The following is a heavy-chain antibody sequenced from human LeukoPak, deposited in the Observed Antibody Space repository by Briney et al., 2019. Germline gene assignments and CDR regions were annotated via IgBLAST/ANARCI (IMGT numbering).Heavy chain of an antibody. CDR2: INPSGGST. V-gene: IGHV1-46*01. J-gene: IGHJ6*03. Sequence: ASAKVSCKASGYTFTSYYMHWVRQAPGQGLEWMGIINPSGGSTRYTRKFPGRVTITRDTSTSTVYMELSSLRSEDTAVYYCARDLAEMATITYYYYMDVWGKGTTVTVSS. CDR1: GYTFTSYY. CDR3: ARDLAEMATITYYYYMDV. D-gene: IGHD5-24*01.